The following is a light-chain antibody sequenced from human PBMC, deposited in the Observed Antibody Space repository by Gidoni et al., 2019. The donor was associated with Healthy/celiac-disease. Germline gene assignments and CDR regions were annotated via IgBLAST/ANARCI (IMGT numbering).Light chain of an antibody. CDR3: QQSYSTLIT. CDR2: AAS. Sequence: DIQMPQSPSSLSASVGDRVTSTCRARQSISSYLNWYQQKPGKAPKLLIYAASSLQSGVPSRFSGSGSGTDFTLTLSSLQPEDFATYYCQQSYSTLITFGQGTRLEIK. V-gene: IGKV1-39*01. CDR1: QSISSY. J-gene: IGKJ5*01.